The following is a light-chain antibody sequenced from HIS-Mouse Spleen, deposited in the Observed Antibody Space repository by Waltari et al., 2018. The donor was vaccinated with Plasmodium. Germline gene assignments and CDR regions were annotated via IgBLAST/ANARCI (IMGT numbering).Light chain of an antibody. CDR1: SSAVASYTL. Sequence: QSALTQPASVSGSPGPSLTTPCTGTSSAVASYTLVPWYQQHPGKAPKPMIYEGSKRPSGVSNRFSGSKSGNTASLTISGLQAEDEADYYCCSYAGSRMVFGGGTKLTVL. CDR2: EGS. V-gene: IGLV2-23*01. J-gene: IGLJ2*01. CDR3: CSYAGSRMV.